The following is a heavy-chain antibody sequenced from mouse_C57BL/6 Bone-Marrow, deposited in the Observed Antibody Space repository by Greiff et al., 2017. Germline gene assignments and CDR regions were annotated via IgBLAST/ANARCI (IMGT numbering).Heavy chain of an antibody. CDR2: ISDGGSYT. V-gene: IGHV5-4*03. D-gene: IGHD2-14*01. CDR3: ARPRRRLDYYAMDY. J-gene: IGHJ4*01. Sequence: EVKLVESGGGLVKPGGSLKLSCAASGFTFSSYAMSWVRQPPEKRLEWVATISDGGSYTYSPDNVKGRFTISRDNAKNNLYLQMSHLKSEDTAMYHCARPRRRLDYYAMDYLGQGTSVTVSS. CDR1: GFTFSSYA.